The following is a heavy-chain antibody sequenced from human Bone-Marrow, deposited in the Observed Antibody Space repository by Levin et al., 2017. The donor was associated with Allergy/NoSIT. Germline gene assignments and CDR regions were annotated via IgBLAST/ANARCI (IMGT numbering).Heavy chain of an antibody. CDR2: IEDSGRT. CDR3: ARVSTGAYGDSGGGWFDP. J-gene: IGHJ5*02. D-gene: IGHD4-17*01. V-gene: IGHV4-30-4*01. CDR1: GASTSSGDQY. Sequence: SETLSLTCTVSGASTSSGDQYWSWLRQPPGTGLEWIGYIEDSGRTSYNPSLKSRLTISVDSAKNQFSLTLTSVTAADTAVYFCARVSTGAYGDSGGGWFDPWGQGTLVTVSS.